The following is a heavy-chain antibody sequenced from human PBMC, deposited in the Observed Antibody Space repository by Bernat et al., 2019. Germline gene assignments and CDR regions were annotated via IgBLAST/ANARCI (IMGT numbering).Heavy chain of an antibody. CDR2: INHSGST. D-gene: IGHD3-22*01. CDR1: GGSFSGYY. Sequence: QVQLQQWGAGLLKPSETLSLTCAVYGGSFSGYYWSWIRQPPGKGLEWIGEINHSGSTNYNPSLKSRVTISVDTSKNQFSLKLSSVTAADTAVYYCARRRGITMIHACWFDPWGQGTLVTVSS. V-gene: IGHV4-34*01. CDR3: ARRRGITMIHACWFDP. J-gene: IGHJ5*02.